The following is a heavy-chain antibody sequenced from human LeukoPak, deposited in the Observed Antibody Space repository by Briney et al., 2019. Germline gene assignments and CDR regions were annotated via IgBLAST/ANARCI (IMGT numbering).Heavy chain of an antibody. CDR2: IYDSWST. V-gene: IGHV4-39*01. Sequence: SESLSLTCTVSGGSISSSSYYWGWIRQPPGKGLEWIGCIYDSWSTYYNSPLKSLLTISVDTSKSPFSLKLSSGTAAESALYYSASLPNGYSGSGSVEGYWGQGTLVTVSS. CDR1: GGSISSSSYY. D-gene: IGHD3-10*01. CDR3: ASLPNGYSGSGSVEGY. J-gene: IGHJ4*02.